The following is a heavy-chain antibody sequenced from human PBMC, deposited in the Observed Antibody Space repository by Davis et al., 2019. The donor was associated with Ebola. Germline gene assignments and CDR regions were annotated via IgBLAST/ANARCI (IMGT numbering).Heavy chain of an antibody. D-gene: IGHD3-16*02. J-gene: IGHJ1*01. V-gene: IGHV3-15*01. CDR1: GFTFSNAW. CDR2: SKSKTDGGIT. CDR3: VTDRGYDHVWGNYRWSC. Sequence: PGGSLRLSCAASGFTFSNAWMSWVRQAPGKGLEWVGRSKSKTDGGITDFGAPVKGRFTISRDDSKSTLYLQMSSLKTEDTAMYYCVTDRGYDHVWGNYRWSCWGQGTLVTVSS.